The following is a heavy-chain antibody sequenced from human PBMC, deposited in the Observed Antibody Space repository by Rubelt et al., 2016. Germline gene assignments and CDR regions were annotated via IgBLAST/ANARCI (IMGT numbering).Heavy chain of an antibody. CDR2: INTDGSSI. V-gene: IGHV3-74*01. CDR3: ARDLLTVVIPGF. D-gene: IGHD4-23*01. CDR1: GFSFSNYW. J-gene: IGHJ4*02. Sequence: SGGGLVQPGGSLRLSCAASGFSFSNYWMYWVRQAPGKGLVWVSRINTDGSSITYADSVKGRFTISRDNAKNTLYMQMNSLRVEDTAVYYCARDLLTVVIPGFWGQGTLVTVSA.